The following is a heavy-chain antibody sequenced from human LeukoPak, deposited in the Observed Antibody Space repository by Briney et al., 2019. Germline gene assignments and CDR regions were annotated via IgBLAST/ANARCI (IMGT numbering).Heavy chain of an antibody. CDR3: ARGNLVVVTIDY. CDR2: ITSSGNMV. J-gene: IGHJ4*02. V-gene: IGHV3-11*01. CDR1: Y. Sequence: YWGWLRQPPGKGLEWVSYITSSGNMVYYADSVKGRFTISRDNARNSVHLQMNSLRAEDTAIYYCARGNLVVVTIDYWGQGTLVTVSS. D-gene: IGHD2-15*01.